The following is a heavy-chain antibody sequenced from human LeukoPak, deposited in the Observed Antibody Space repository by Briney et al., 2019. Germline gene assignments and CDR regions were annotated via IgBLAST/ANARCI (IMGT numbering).Heavy chain of an antibody. J-gene: IGHJ3*02. V-gene: IGHV3-23*01. CDR2: ISGSGGST. D-gene: IGHD7-27*01. CDR3: ARARTDLESGDLAYAFEI. CDR1: GFTFSSYA. Sequence: GGSLRLSCAASGFTFSSYAMSWVRQAPGKGLEWVSAISGSGGSTYYADSVKGRFTISRANSNTTLYLQMNSLRAEDTAVYYCARARTDLESGDLAYAFEIWGQGTMITVSS.